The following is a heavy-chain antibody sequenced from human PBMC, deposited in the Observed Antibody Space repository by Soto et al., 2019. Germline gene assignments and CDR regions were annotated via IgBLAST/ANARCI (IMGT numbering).Heavy chain of an antibody. D-gene: IGHD2-15*01. CDR2: INPNSGGT. Sequence: QISCKGSGCTVTGYYMHWLPQAPGQGLEWMGWINPNSGGTNYAQKFQGRVTMTRDTSISTAYMELSRLRSDDTAVYYCTRVQTYSPWRYFDYWGQGTLVTVSS. CDR1: GCTVTGYY. V-gene: IGHV1-2*02. CDR3: TRVQTYSPWRYFDY. J-gene: IGHJ4*02.